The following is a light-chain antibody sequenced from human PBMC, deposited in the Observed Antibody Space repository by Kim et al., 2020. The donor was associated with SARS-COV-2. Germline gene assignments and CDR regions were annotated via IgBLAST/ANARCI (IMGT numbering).Light chain of an antibody. CDR3: QQYDDNAWA. CDR2: DAS. J-gene: IGKJ1*01. CDR1: QDINRF. Sequence: ASVRDRVTITCQTTQDINRFLNWYQQKPGKAPKLLIYDASNLETGVPSRFSGSGSGTDYTFTITSLQPEDVATYYCQQYDDNAWAFGRGTKVDIK. V-gene: IGKV1-33*01.